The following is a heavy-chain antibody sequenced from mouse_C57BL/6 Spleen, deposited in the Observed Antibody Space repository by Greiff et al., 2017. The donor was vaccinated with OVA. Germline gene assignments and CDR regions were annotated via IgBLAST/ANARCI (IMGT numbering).Heavy chain of an antibody. CDR2: IWSGGST. CDR3: ARTTEGYDERVYAMDY. V-gene: IGHV2-2*01. J-gene: IGHJ4*01. CDR1: GFSLTSYG. D-gene: IGHD2-2*01. Sequence: QVQLQQSGPGLVQPSQSLSITCTVSGFSLTSYGVHWVRQSPGKGLEWLGVIWSGGSTDYNAAFISRLSISKDNSKSQVFFKMNSLQADDTAIYYCARTTEGYDERVYAMDYWGQGTSVTVSS.